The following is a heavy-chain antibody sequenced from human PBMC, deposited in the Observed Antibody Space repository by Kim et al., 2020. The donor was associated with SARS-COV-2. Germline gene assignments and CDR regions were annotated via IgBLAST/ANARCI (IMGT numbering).Heavy chain of an antibody. CDR1: GFTITTNY. Sequence: GGSLRLSCAASGFTITTNYINWVRQAPGKGLEWVSAIYTGGSTYYADSVKGRFTISRDNSKNTVYLQMNSLRVDDTAIYYCARDLALRHFDWSKGTDGFNIWGQGTMVTVSS. D-gene: IGHD3-9*01. V-gene: IGHV3-66*01. J-gene: IGHJ3*02. CDR2: IYTGGST. CDR3: ARDLALRHFDWSKGTDGFNI.